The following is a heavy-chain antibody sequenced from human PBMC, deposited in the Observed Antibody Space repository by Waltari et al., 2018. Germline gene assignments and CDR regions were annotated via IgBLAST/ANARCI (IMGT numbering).Heavy chain of an antibody. D-gene: IGHD3-22*01. CDR1: GGSFSGSY. CDR3: ARGDYYYDSSTS. Sequence: QEQLQQWGAGLLKPSETLSLTCGVYGGSFSGSYWSWIRPSAGKGLEWSGGICPSGGTTYNPSRKIRASIFVDMSKKQFSVKLTSVTAADTAMYYCARGDYYYDSSTSWGQGALVTVSS. CDR2: ICPSGGT. V-gene: IGHV4-34*01. J-gene: IGHJ5*02.